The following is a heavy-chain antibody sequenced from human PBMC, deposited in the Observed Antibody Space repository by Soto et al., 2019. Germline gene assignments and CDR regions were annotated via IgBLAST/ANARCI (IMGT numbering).Heavy chain of an antibody. CDR2: ISYDGSNK. J-gene: IGHJ4*02. V-gene: IGHV3-30*18. CDR1: GFTFSSYG. CDR3: AKDSSDSPGGY. Sequence: GGSLRLSCAASGFTFSSYGMHWVRQAPGKGLEWVAVISYDGSNKYYADSVKGRFTISRDNSKNTLYLQMNSLRAEDTAVYYCAKDSSDSPGGYWGQGTLVTVSS. D-gene: IGHD3-16*01.